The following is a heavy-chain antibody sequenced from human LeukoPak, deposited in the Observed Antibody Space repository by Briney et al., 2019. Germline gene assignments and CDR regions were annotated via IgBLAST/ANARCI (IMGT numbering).Heavy chain of an antibody. D-gene: IGHD6-19*01. J-gene: IGHJ5*01. V-gene: IGHV1-18*01. CDR3: ARDRGSGWFVY. CDR1: GYTFTIYG. Sequence: ASVTVSFKASGYTFTIYGISWVRQAPGQGREWMGWISAYNGNTNYAQKLQGRVTMTTDTSTSTAYMELRSLRSDDTAVYYCARDRGSGWFVYWGQGTQVTVSS. CDR2: ISAYNGNT.